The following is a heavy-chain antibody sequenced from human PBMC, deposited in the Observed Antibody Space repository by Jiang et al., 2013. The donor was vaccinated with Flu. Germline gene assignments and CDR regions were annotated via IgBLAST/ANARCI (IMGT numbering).Heavy chain of an antibody. CDR1: SGSINSGDYS. Sequence: KPSETLSLTCAVSSGSINSGDYSWSWIRQPPGKGLEWIGYIHHSGSISYNPSLKSRVTVSVDRSKNQFSLKLTSVTAADTAVYYCASYHDSGGALFDYWGQGTLVSVSS. CDR3: ASYHDSGGALFDY. V-gene: IGHV4-30-2*01. J-gene: IGHJ4*02. D-gene: IGHD3-22*01. CDR2: IHHSGSI.